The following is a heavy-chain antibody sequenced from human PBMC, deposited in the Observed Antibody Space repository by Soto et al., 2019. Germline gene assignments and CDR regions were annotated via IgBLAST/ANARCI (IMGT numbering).Heavy chain of an antibody. D-gene: IGHD3-10*01. CDR1: GGSISSGGYY. CDR2: IYYSGST. J-gene: IGHJ4*02. V-gene: IGHV4-31*03. Sequence: QVQLQESGPGLVKPSQTLSLTCTVSGGSISSGGYYWSWIRQPPGKGLEWIGYIYYSGSTYYNPSLKGRVTISVDTSKNQFALKLSSVTAADTAVYYCARENGSGSYRPSFDYWGQGTLVTVSS. CDR3: ARENGSGSYRPSFDY.